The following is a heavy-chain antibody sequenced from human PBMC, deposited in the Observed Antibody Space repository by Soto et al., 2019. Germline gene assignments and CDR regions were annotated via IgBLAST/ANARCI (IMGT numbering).Heavy chain of an antibody. V-gene: IGHV1-2*02. J-gene: IGHJ6*02. D-gene: IGHD3-3*01. Sequence: ASVKVSCKASGYTFTGYYMHWVRQAPGQGLEWMGWINPNSGGTNYAQKFQGRVTMTRDTSISTAYMELSRLRSDDTAVYYCARDRRYDFWSSARYYYGMDVWGQGTTVTV. CDR1: GYTFTGYY. CDR2: INPNSGGT. CDR3: ARDRRYDFWSSARYYYGMDV.